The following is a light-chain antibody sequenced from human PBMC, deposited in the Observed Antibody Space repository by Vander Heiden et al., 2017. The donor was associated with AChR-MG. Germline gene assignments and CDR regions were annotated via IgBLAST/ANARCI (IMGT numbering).Light chain of an antibody. CDR1: QSVSSY. J-gene: IGKJ3*01. CDR3: QQRSNWPPFT. CDR2: DAS. V-gene: IGKV3-11*01. Sequence: EIVLTQSPATLSLSPGERATLSCRASQSVSSYLAWYQQKPGQAPRLLIYDASNRATGIPARFSGSGSGTDFTLTISSLEPEDFAVYYCQQRSNWPPFTFGHRTKVDIK.